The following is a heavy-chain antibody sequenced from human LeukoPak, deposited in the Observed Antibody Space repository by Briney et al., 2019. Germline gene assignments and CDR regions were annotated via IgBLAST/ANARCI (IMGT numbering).Heavy chain of an antibody. CDR1: GFTFSSYR. CDR2: IKQHRSEK. Sequence: AGGSLRLSCAASGFTFSSYRMSWVRQAPGKGLEWVANIKQHRSEKYYADSVKGRFTISRDNAKNSLYLQMNSLRAEDTAVYYCASAIPADYFDYWGQGTLVTVSS. V-gene: IGHV3-7*01. D-gene: IGHD2-2*02. J-gene: IGHJ4*02. CDR3: ASAIPADYFDY.